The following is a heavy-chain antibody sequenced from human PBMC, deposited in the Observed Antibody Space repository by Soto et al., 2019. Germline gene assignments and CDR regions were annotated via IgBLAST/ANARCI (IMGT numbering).Heavy chain of an antibody. J-gene: IGHJ3*02. CDR2: ISTNSGQT. CDR3: AREVVWGITLDRGAGARGFDI. Sequence: QVQLVQSGAEVKTPGAAVKVSCRTSGYTFITYGISWVRQAPGQGLEWMGWISTNSGQTNYGEKFQNRVSLTTDVSTRTVYMELKSLTSDDTATYYCAREVVWGITLDRGAGARGFDIWGQGTTVVVSS. CDR1: GYTFITYG. V-gene: IGHV1-18*01. D-gene: IGHD3-10*01.